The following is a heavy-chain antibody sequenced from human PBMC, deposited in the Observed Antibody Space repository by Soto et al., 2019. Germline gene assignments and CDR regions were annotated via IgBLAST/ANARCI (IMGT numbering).Heavy chain of an antibody. J-gene: IGHJ4*02. V-gene: IGHV4-30-4*01. Sequence: SETLSLTCTVSGGSISSGDYYWSWIRQPPGKGLEWIGYIYYSGSTYYNPSLKSRVTISVDTSKNQFSLKLSSVTAADTAVYYCARDNRYSYGHIDYWGQGTLVTVSS. D-gene: IGHD5-18*01. CDR3: ARDNRYSYGHIDY. CDR1: GGSISSGDYY. CDR2: IYYSGST.